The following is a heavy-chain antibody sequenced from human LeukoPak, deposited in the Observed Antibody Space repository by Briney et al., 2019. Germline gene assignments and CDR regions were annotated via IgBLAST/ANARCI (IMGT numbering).Heavy chain of an antibody. CDR3: ATMGYCTSTTCPRVFDY. Sequence: PSETLSLTCAVYGGSFSAYYWSWIRQPPGKGLEWIGEINHSGSTNYNPPLKSRVTISVDTSKNQFSLKLSSVTAADTAVYYCATMGYCTSTTCPRVFDYWGQGILVTVSS. CDR1: GGSFSAYY. J-gene: IGHJ4*02. D-gene: IGHD2-2*01. CDR2: INHSGST. V-gene: IGHV4-34*01.